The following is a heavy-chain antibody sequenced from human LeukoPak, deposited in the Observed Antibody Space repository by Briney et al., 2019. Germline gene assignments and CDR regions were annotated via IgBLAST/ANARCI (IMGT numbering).Heavy chain of an antibody. CDR3: ARGVVATIRGVYYFDY. V-gene: IGHV4-31*03. D-gene: IGHD5-12*01. CDR1: GGSISSGGYY. CDR2: IYYSGST. Sequence: SETLSLTCTVSGGSISSGGYYWSWIRQHPGKGLEWIGYIYYSGSTYYNPSLKSRVTISVDTSKNQFSLKLSSVTAADTAVYYCARGVVATIRGVYYFDYWGQGTLVTVSS. J-gene: IGHJ4*02.